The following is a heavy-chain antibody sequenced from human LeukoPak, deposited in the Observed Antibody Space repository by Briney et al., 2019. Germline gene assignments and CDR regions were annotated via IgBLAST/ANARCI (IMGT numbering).Heavy chain of an antibody. Sequence: ASVKVSCKASGYTFTGYYMHWVRQAPGQGLEWMGWINPNSGGTNYEQKFQGRVTMTRDTSISTAYMELSRLRSDDTAVYYCARDREDYYDSSGYPLEYNWFDPWGQGTLVTVSS. J-gene: IGHJ5*02. D-gene: IGHD3-22*01. CDR1: GYTFTGYY. CDR3: ARDREDYYDSSGYPLEYNWFDP. CDR2: INPNSGGT. V-gene: IGHV1-2*02.